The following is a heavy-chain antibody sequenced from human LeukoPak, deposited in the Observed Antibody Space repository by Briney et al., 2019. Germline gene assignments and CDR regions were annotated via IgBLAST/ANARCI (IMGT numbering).Heavy chain of an antibody. D-gene: IGHD3-10*01. J-gene: IGHJ6*03. CDR3: ARTSYGPGSYYYYRDV. V-gene: IGHV4-59*11. CDR2: IYYSGST. Sequence: SETLSLTCTVSGRPNSIHYWRWIRHPPGKGREWIRYIYYSGSTNYHPSLKSRVPISLDPSKNQISLKWSCVSAADTAGYYCARTSYGPGSYYYYRDVWGKGTSVTVSS. CDR1: GRPNSIHY.